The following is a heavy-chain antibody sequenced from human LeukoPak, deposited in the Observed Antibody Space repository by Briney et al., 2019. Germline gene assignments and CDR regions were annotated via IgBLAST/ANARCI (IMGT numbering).Heavy chain of an antibody. J-gene: IGHJ4*02. V-gene: IGHV3-21*01. CDR3: ARGLVRGVFYFDY. CDR2: ISSSSSYI. Sequence: GGSLRLSCAASGFTFSSYSMNWVRQAPGKGLEWVSSISSSSSYIYYADSVKGRFTISRDNAKNSLYLQMNSLRAEDTAVYYCARGLVRGVFYFDYWGQGTLVTVSS. D-gene: IGHD3-10*01. CDR1: GFTFSSYS.